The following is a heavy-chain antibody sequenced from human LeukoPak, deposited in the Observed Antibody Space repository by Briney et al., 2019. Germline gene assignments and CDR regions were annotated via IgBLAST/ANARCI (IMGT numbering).Heavy chain of an antibody. D-gene: IGHD4-17*01. J-gene: IGHJ4*02. CDR3: ATDYPTFDS. Sequence: SETLSLTCAVYGGSFSGFYWSWVRQPPGKGLEWIGMISHSGSTNYNPSLKSRVTMSVDTPKNQFSLKLSSVTAADTAVYYCATDYPTFDSWGQGTLVTVSS. CDR1: GGSFSGFY. CDR2: ISHSGST. V-gene: IGHV4-34*01.